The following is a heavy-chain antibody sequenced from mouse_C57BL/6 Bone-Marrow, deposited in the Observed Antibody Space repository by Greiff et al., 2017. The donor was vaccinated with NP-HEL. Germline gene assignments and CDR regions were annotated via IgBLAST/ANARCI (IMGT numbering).Heavy chain of an antibody. CDR3: TRERDYDGGLYFDY. D-gene: IGHD2-4*01. Sequence: VQLQESGAELVRPGASVTLSCKASGYTFTDYEMHWVKQTPVHGLEWIGAIDPETGGTAYNQKFKGKAILTADKSSSTAYMELRSLTSEDSAVYYCTRERDYDGGLYFDYWGQGTTLTVSS. CDR2: IDPETGGT. J-gene: IGHJ2*01. V-gene: IGHV1-15*01. CDR1: GYTFTDYE.